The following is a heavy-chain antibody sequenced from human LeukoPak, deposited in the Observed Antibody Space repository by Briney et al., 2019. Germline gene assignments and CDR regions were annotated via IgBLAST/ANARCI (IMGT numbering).Heavy chain of an antibody. CDR2: ISSSSSYI. V-gene: IGHV3-21*01. D-gene: IGHD3-22*01. J-gene: IGHJ4*02. CDR1: GFTFSSYS. CDR3: AKHLYYDSGAYHTLSSFDY. Sequence: GGSLRLSCAASGFTFSSYSMNWVRQAPGKGLEWVSSISSSSSYIYYADSVKGRFTISRDNAKNSLYLQMNSLRAEDTAVYYCAKHLYYDSGAYHTLSSFDYWGQGTLVTVSS.